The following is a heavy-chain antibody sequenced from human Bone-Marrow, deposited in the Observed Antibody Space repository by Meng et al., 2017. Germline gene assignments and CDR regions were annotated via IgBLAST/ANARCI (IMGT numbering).Heavy chain of an antibody. CDR3: ARLNSSGFYSWFDP. V-gene: IGHV3-30*04. Sequence: GESLKISCTAAGFACGDYAMSWVRQAPGKGLEWVAVISYDGSNKYYADAVKGRFTISRDKSKNTLYLQMNNLRAEDTAVYYCARLNSSGFYSWFDPWGQGTLVTVSS. J-gene: IGHJ5*02. CDR1: GFACGDYA. CDR2: ISYDGSNK. D-gene: IGHD6-19*01.